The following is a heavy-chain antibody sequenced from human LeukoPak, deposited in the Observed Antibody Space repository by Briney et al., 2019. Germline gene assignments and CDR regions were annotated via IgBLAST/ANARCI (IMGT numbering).Heavy chain of an antibody. V-gene: IGHV4-34*01. CDR3: ARDGGVGATTWLTYYMDV. Sequence: SETLSLTCAVYGGSFSGYYWSWIRQPPGKGLEWIGEINHSGCTNYNPSLKSRVTISVDTSKNQFSLKLSSVTAADTAVYYCARDGGVGATTWLTYYMDVWGKGTTVTVSS. CDR1: GGSFSGYY. D-gene: IGHD1-26*01. J-gene: IGHJ6*03. CDR2: INHSGCT.